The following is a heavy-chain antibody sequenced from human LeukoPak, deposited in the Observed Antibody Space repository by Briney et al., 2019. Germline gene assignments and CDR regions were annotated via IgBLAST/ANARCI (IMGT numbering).Heavy chain of an antibody. Sequence: GGSLRLSCAASGFTFSIYSMNCVRQAPGKGLEGVSYISSSSSTIYYADSVKGRFTISRDNSKNTLYLQMNSLRAEDTAAYYCAKASAMIVVVSKHFDYWGQGTLVTVSS. V-gene: IGHV3-48*01. CDR3: AKASAMIVVVSKHFDY. D-gene: IGHD3-22*01. CDR1: GFTFSIYS. J-gene: IGHJ4*02. CDR2: ISSSSSTI.